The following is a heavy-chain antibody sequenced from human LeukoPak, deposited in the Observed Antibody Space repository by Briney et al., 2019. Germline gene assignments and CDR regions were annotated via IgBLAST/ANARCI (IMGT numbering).Heavy chain of an antibody. CDR3: ARVRLADERAWAY. D-gene: IGHD3-3*02. CDR1: GYTFSDFY. V-gene: IGHV1-2*02. J-gene: IGHJ4*02. Sequence: EASVKVSCKASGYTFSDFYIHWVRQAPGQGLEYVGWITPKSGDTYSPQRFQGRVTMTRDASISTVYMELSSLRSDDTAAYFCARVRLADERAWAYWGQGTLVTVSS. CDR2: ITPKSGDT.